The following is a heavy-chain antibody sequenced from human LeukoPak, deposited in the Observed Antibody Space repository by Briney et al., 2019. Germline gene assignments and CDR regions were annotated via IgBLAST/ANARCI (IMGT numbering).Heavy chain of an antibody. V-gene: IGHV1-69*13. D-gene: IGHD1-7*01. CDR2: IIPILATA. J-gene: IGHJ5*02. CDR1: GGTFSSYA. Sequence: ASVKVSCKASGGTFSSYAISWVRQAPGQGLEWMGGIIPILATANNAQKFQGRVTITADESTTTAYMELSSLRSEDTAVYYCARDWGLIGTTDWGGHENWFDPWGQGTLVTVSS. CDR3: ARDWGLIGTTDWGGHENWFDP.